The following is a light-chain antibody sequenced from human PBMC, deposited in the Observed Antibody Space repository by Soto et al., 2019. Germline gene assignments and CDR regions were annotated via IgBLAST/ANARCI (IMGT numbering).Light chain of an antibody. Sequence: EIVMTQSPATLSVSPGERATLSCRASQSISSDVAWYQQKPGQAPRLLIYGASSRATGIPDRFSGSGSGTEFTLTIGSLQSEDFAVYYCQHYNNWPMYTFGQGTKVDI. CDR2: GAS. V-gene: IGKV3D-15*01. CDR3: QHYNNWPMYT. J-gene: IGKJ2*01. CDR1: QSISSD.